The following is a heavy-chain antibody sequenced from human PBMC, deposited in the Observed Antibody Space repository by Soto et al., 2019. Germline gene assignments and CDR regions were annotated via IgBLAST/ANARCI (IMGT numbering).Heavy chain of an antibody. Sequence: WGSLRLSCAASGFIFSDYGIHWVRQAPGKGLEWVALIWYYVSKKYYADSVKGRFTVSRDNINSTLYLEMNSLRVEDSAVYYCAREEAVAGSQDVWGKRNKVTVSA. CDR3: AREEAVAGSQDV. CDR1: GFIFSDYG. D-gene: IGHD6-19*01. J-gene: IGHJ6*04. V-gene: IGHV3-33*01. CDR2: IWYYVSKK.